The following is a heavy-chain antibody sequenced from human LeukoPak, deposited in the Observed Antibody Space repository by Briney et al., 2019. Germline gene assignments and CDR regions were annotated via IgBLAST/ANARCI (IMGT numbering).Heavy chain of an antibody. D-gene: IGHD6-13*01. V-gene: IGHV5-51*01. Sequence: GESLKISGQGSGYSFTSYWIGGVRQMPGKGLGGMGIIYAGDSDTRYSPSFQGQVTISADKSISTAYLQWSSLKASDTAMYYCARQRTRVSIAAAGSFDPWGQGTLVTVSS. J-gene: IGHJ5*02. CDR1: GYSFTSYW. CDR2: IYAGDSDT. CDR3: ARQRTRVSIAAAGSFDP.